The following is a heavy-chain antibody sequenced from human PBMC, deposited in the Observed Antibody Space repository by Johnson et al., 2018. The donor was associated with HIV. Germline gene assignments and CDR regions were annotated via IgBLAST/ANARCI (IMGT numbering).Heavy chain of an antibody. CDR3: ARGSIAAHDAFDI. V-gene: IGHV3-30*03. D-gene: IGHD6-6*01. Sequence: QVQLVESGGGVVQPGRSLRLSCAASGFTFSSHVMHWVRQAPGKGLEWVAIISYDGSNKYYADSVKGRFTISRDNSKNTLYLQMNSLRAEDTAVYYCARGSIAAHDAFDIWGQGTMVTVSS. CDR1: GFTFSSHV. J-gene: IGHJ3*02. CDR2: ISYDGSNK.